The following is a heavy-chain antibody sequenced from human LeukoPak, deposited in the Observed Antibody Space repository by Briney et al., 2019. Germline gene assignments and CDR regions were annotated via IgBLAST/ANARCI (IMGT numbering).Heavy chain of an antibody. Sequence: SETLSLTCAVSGYSISSGYYWGWIRQPPGKRLEWIGSIYHSGSTYYNPSLKSRVTISVDTSKNQFSLKLSSVTAADTAVYYCARPSSTSFYWYFDLWGRGTLVTVSS. CDR1: GYSISSGYY. D-gene: IGHD2-2*01. CDR3: ARPSSTSFYWYFDL. J-gene: IGHJ2*01. V-gene: IGHV4-38-2*01. CDR2: IYHSGST.